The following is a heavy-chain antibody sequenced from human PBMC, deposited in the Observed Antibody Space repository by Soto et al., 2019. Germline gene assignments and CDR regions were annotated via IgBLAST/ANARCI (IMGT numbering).Heavy chain of an antibody. J-gene: IGHJ3*02. CDR2: ISGSGGST. CDR3: AKDPAYYYDSSGYYYGTDAFDI. V-gene: IGHV3-23*01. Sequence: EVQLLESGGGLVQPGGSLRLSCAASGFTFSSYAMSWVRQAPGKGLEWVSAISGSGGSTYYAYSVKGRFTISRDNSKNTQYLQMNSLRAEDTAVYYCAKDPAYYYDSSGYYYGTDAFDIWGQGTMVTVSS. CDR1: GFTFSSYA. D-gene: IGHD3-22*01.